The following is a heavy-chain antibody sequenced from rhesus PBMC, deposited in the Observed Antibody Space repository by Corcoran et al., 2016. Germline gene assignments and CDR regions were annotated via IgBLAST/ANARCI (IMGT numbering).Heavy chain of an antibody. CDR3: ARVSPYSSWSDAFDF. CDR2: IYGSGSST. D-gene: IGHD6-13*01. V-gene: IGHV4S7*01. J-gene: IGHJ3*01. CDR1: GGSISASYY. Sequence: QVQLQESGPGLVKPSETLSLTCAVSGGSISASYYWSWTRQPPGKGVEWIWYIYGSGSSTYYNPSIKSRVTIATDTSKNQFSLKLSSVTAADTAVYYCARVSPYSSWSDAFDFWGQGRRVTVSS.